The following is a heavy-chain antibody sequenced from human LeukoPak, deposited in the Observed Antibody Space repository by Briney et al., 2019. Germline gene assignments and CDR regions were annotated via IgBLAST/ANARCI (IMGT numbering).Heavy chain of an antibody. CDR3: ARGVRSVVPAANRAFGY. CDR1: GGSFSGYY. Sequence: PSETLSLSCAVYGGSFSGYYWSWIRQPPGKGLEWIGEINHSGSTNYNPSLKSRVTISVDTSKNQFSLKLSSVTAADTAVYYCARGVRSVVPAANRAFGYWGQGTLVTVSS. D-gene: IGHD2-2*01. CDR2: INHSGST. V-gene: IGHV4-34*01. J-gene: IGHJ4*02.